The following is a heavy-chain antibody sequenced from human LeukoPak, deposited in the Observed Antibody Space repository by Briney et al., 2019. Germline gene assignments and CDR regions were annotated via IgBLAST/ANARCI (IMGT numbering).Heavy chain of an antibody. Sequence: PGGSLRLSCAASGFTFSSYAMSWVRQAPGKGLEWVSAISGSGGSTYYADSVKGRFTISRDNSKNTLYLQMNSLRAEDTAVYYCAKVSRPGIAAAGIGLDFDYWGQGTLVTVSS. D-gene: IGHD6-13*01. CDR1: GFTFSSYA. J-gene: IGHJ4*02. CDR3: AKVSRPGIAAAGIGLDFDY. V-gene: IGHV3-23*01. CDR2: ISGSGGST.